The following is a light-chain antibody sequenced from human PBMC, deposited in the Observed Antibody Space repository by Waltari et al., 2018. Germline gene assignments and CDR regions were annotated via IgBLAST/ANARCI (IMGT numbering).Light chain of an antibody. J-gene: IGKJ1*01. CDR2: DAV. CDR1: QNINSNF. CDR3: QQYGSPPSRT. Sequence: ENVLTQSPGTLALSPGERATLSGRASQNINSNFLAWYQQKPGQAPRLPIYDAVNRASGIPDRFSGRGSGTDFTLTISSLEPEDFAVYYCQQYGSPPSRTFGQGTKVEMK. V-gene: IGKV3-20*01.